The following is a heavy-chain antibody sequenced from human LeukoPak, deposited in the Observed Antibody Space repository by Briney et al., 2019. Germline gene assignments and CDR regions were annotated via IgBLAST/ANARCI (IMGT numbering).Heavy chain of an antibody. Sequence: GGSLRLSCAASGFTFSSYSMNWVRQAPGKGLEWVSSISSSSSYIYYADSVKGRFTISRYNAKNSLYLQMNSLRAEDTAVYYCARDAGQLLQRGAFDIWGQGTMVTVSS. D-gene: IGHD2-2*01. J-gene: IGHJ3*02. CDR2: ISSSSSYI. V-gene: IGHV3-21*01. CDR1: GFTFSSYS. CDR3: ARDAGQLLQRGAFDI.